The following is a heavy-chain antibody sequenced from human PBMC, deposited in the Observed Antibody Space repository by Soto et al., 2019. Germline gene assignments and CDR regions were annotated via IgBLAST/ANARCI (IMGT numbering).Heavy chain of an antibody. CDR1: GDSINSTSYY. J-gene: IGHJ4*02. CDR3: ARQRIVAAGTFVDY. CDR2: IYFSGST. D-gene: IGHD6-13*01. V-gene: IGHV4-39*01. Sequence: PSETLSLTCIVSGDSINSTSYYWGWIRHPPGQGLEWMASIYFSGSTYNNPSLKSRLTVSVDTSKSQFSLKLSSVTAADTALYYCARQRIVAAGTFVDYWGQGSLVTVSS.